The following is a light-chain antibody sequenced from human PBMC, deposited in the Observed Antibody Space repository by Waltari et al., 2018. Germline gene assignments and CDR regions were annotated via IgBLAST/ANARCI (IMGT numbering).Light chain of an antibody. CDR2: DAS. CDR3: QERSDWRGLT. J-gene: IGKJ3*01. CDR1: QSFNNY. V-gene: IGKV3-11*01. Sequence: EIVLTQSPATLSFSPGERAVLSCRATQSFNNYLAWYQQKPGQAPRLLIYDASTRATGIAARFSGSGSGTDFTLTISSLEPEDSAVYYCQERSDWRGLTFGPGTKVDIK.